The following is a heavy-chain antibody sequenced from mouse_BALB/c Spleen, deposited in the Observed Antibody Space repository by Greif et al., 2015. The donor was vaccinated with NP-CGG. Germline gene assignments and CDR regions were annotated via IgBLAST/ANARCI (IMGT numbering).Heavy chain of an antibody. CDR3: ARSRYFDY. Sequence: EVKVEESGGGLVQPGGSRKLSCAASGFTFSSFGMHWVRQAPEKGLEWVAYISSGSSTIYYADTVKGRFTISRDNPKNTLFLQMTSLRSEDAAMYYCARSRYFDYWGQGTTLTVSS. V-gene: IGHV5-17*02. J-gene: IGHJ2*01. CDR2: ISSGSSTI. CDR1: GFTFSSFG.